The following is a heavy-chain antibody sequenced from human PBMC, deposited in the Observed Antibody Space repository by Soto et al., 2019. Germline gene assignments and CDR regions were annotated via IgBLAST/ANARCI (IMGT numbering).Heavy chain of an antibody. J-gene: IGHJ4*02. V-gene: IGHV4-4*07. CDR1: GGSISSYY. CDR2: IYPGGST. D-gene: IGHD2-15*01. Sequence: KPSETLSLTCTVSGGSISSYYWSWIRQSAGQGLEWIGRIYPGGSTNYNPSLKSRVTMSADTSKNQFSLRLTSVTAADTAVYYCARANVGPPGGGSWIMPFEFWGQGTLVTVSS. CDR3: ARANVGPPGGGSWIMPFEF.